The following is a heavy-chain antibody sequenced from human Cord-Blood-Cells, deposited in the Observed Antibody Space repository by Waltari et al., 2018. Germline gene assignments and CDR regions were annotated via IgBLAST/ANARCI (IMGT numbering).Heavy chain of an antibody. D-gene: IGHD6-13*01. Sequence: VPETPGKGLEWVSYISSSGSTIYYADSVKGRFTSSRDNAKNSLYLQMNSLRAEDTAVYYCARDDSSSWYYFDYWGQGTLVTVSS. CDR2: ISSSGSTI. J-gene: IGHJ4*02. V-gene: IGHV3-48*03. CDR3: ARDDSSSWYYFDY.